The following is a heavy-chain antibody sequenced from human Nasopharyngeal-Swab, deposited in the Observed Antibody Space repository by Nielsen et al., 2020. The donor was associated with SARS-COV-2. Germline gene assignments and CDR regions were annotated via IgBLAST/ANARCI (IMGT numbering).Heavy chain of an antibody. CDR3: ARRVGYCSGGSCYFDY. J-gene: IGHJ4*02. D-gene: IGHD2-15*01. CDR1: GYSFTSYW. Sequence: GESLKISCKASGYSFTSYWIGWVRQTPGKGLEWMGIIYPGDADTRYSPSFQGQVTISTDKSISTAYLQWSSLKASDTAMYYCARRVGYCSGGSCYFDYWGQGTLVTVSS. V-gene: IGHV5-51*01. CDR2: IYPGDADT.